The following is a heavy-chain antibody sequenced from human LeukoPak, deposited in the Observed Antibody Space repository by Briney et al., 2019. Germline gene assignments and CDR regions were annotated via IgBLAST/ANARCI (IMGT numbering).Heavy chain of an antibody. J-gene: IGHJ5*02. CDR2: INHSGST. CDR3: ARDSGGSGWLNWFDP. V-gene: IGHV4-34*01. CDR1: GESFSGYY. Sequence: PSETLSLTCAVYGESFSGYYWSWIRQPPGKGLEWIGEINHSGSTNYNPSLKSRVTISVDMSKNQFSLKLDSVTAADTAVYYCARDSGGSGWLNWFDPWGQGTLVIVSS. D-gene: IGHD6-19*01.